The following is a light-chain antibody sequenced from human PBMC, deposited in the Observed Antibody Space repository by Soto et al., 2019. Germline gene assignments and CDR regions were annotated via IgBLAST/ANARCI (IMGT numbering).Light chain of an antibody. CDR3: TQYGDSPPT. CDR1: QSVSSNS. CDR2: GTS. Sequence: EIVLTQSPGTLSLSPGESATLSCRASQSVSSNSLAWYRRNPGQPPSLLIYGTSTRATDIPRRFSGSGSGTDFTLTITTLEPEDFAVYFCTQYGDSPPTFGQGTKVEVK. J-gene: IGKJ1*01. V-gene: IGKV3-20*01.